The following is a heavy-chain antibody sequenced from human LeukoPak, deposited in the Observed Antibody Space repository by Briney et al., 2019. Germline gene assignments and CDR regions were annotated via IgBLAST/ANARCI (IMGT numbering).Heavy chain of an antibody. CDR3: ARDYRYAFDN. V-gene: IGHV3-48*01. Sequence: GGSLRLSCAASGFTFSDYSMNWVRQAPGKGLEWISYIGIDSGKTKYADSVKGRFTISGDKAKSSLYLQTSSLRVEDTAVYYCARDYRYAFDNWGQGTLVTVSS. D-gene: IGHD3-16*02. J-gene: IGHJ4*02. CDR1: GFTFSDYS. CDR2: IGIDSGKT.